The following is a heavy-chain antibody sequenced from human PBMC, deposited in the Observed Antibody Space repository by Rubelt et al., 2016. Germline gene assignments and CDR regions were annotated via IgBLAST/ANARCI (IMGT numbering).Heavy chain of an antibody. Sequence: TYAMHWVRQAPGKGLEWVGIISYDGTNKYYADSVKGRFTISRDNSENTLYLQMNSLRPEDTAVYYCARASSVNRFDYWGQGTLVTVSS. CDR2: ISYDGTNK. CDR3: ARASSVNRFDY. CDR1: TYA. D-gene: IGHD1-14*01. V-gene: IGHV3-30*04. J-gene: IGHJ4*02.